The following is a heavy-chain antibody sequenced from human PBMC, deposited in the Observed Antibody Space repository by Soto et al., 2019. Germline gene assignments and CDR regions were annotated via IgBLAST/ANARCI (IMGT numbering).Heavy chain of an antibody. CDR2: IWYDGSST. V-gene: IGHV3-33*03. CDR1: GFTFRSNS. J-gene: IGHJ4*02. Sequence: XXSLSLSCAASGFTFRSNSMHWVLQAPGKGLEWVAVIWYDGSSTSYADSVKGRFTISRDNAKNTLYLQMNSLRADDTAVYYCAIRASYYDSSGYFDYWAQGTLVTVSS. CDR3: AIRASYYDSSGYFDY. D-gene: IGHD3-22*01.